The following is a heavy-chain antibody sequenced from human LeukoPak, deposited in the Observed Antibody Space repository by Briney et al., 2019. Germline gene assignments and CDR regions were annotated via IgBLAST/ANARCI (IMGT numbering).Heavy chain of an antibody. Sequence: PSETLSLTCAVYGGSFSGYYWSWIRQPPGKGLGWIGEINHSGSTNYNPSLKSRVTISVDTSKNQFSLKLSSVTAADTAVYYCARVAVGASAFDYWGQGTLVTVSS. CDR1: GGSFSGYY. D-gene: IGHD1-26*01. J-gene: IGHJ4*02. V-gene: IGHV4-34*01. CDR3: ARVAVGASAFDY. CDR2: INHSGST.